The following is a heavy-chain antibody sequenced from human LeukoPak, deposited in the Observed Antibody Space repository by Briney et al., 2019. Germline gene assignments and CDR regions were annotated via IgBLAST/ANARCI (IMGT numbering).Heavy chain of an antibody. CDR2: IWYDGSNK. CDR1: GFTFSSYG. V-gene: IGHV3-33*01. Sequence: GGSLRLSRAASGFTFSSYGMPWVRQAPGKGLEWVAVIWYDGSNKYYADSVKGRFTISRDNSKNTLYLQMNSLRAEDTAVYYCARDYDSSGFDYWGQGTLVTVSS. CDR3: ARDYDSSGFDY. J-gene: IGHJ4*02. D-gene: IGHD3-22*01.